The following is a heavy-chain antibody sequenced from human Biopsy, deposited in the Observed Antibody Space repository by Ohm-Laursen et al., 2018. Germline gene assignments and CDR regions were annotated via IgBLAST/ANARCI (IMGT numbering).Heavy chain of an antibody. J-gene: IGHJ1*01. Sequence: GASVKVSCKAPGGTFSRYGINWVRQAPGQGLEWLGGNIPILGTGNYAQKFQGRVTVAADTSTSTATMELRGLRSDDTAVYYCATKLTGYFHHWGQGTLVTVSS. V-gene: IGHV1-69*06. CDR3: ATKLTGYFHH. D-gene: IGHD3-9*01. CDR1: GGTFSRYG. CDR2: NIPILGTG.